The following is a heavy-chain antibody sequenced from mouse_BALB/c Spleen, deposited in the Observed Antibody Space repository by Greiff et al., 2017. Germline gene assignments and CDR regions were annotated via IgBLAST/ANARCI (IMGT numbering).Heavy chain of an antibody. Sequence: EVKLEESGPGLVKPSQSLSLTCTVTGYSITSDYAWNWIRQFPGNKLEWMGYISYSGSTSYDPSLKSRISITRDTSKNQFFLQLNSVTTEDTATYYCARRIYYGYDYAMDYWGQGTSVTVSS. J-gene: IGHJ4*01. CDR2: ISYSGST. CDR3: ARRIYYGYDYAMDY. D-gene: IGHD2-2*01. CDR1: GYSITSDYA. V-gene: IGHV3-2*02.